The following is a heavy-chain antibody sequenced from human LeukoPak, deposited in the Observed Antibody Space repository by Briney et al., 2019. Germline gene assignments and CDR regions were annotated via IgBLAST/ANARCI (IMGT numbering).Heavy chain of an antibody. D-gene: IGHD3-10*01. Sequence: PSETLSLNCTVSGGSISSGGYYWSWIRQHPGKGLEWIGYIYYSGSTYYNPSLKSRVTISVDTSKNQFSLKLSSVTAADTAVYYCARDRRVRYLYGMDVWGQGTTVTVSS. CDR1: GGSISSGGYY. CDR3: ARDRRVRYLYGMDV. CDR2: IYYSGST. J-gene: IGHJ6*02. V-gene: IGHV4-31*03.